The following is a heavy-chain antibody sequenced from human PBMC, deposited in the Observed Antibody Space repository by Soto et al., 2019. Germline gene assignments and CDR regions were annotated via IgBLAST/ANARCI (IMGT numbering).Heavy chain of an antibody. J-gene: IGHJ4*02. CDR1: GFTFSSLG. D-gene: IGHD3-16*01. CDR2: ISNDGSST. CDR3: VKEIGDSNDYPLDY. Sequence: QVQLVESGGGVVQPGRSLRLPCAASGFTFSSLGMHWDRQAPGKGLEWVAIISNDGSSTYYADSVKGRFTISRDNSKNTLDLQLNSLRTEDTAIYYCVKEIGDSNDYPLDYWGQGTLVTVSS. V-gene: IGHV3-30*18.